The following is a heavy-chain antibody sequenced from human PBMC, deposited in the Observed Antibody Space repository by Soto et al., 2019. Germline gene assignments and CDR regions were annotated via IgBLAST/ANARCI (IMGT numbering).Heavy chain of an antibody. V-gene: IGHV1-3*01. J-gene: IGHJ3*02. Sequence: GASVKVSCKASGYTFTSYAMHWVRQAPGQRLEWMGWINAGNGNTKYSQKSQGRVTITRDTSASTAYMELSSLRSEDTAVYYCARGRYDILTGYQFGDAFDIWGQGTMVTVSS. CDR3: ARGRYDILTGYQFGDAFDI. CDR2: INAGNGNT. CDR1: GYTFTSYA. D-gene: IGHD3-9*01.